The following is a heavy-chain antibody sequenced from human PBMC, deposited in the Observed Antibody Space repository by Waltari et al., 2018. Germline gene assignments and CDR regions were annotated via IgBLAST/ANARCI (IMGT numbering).Heavy chain of an antibody. Sequence: QLQLQESGTGLVKTSETLSLTCTGSGVSLRRSRYYRCWIRQPAGKGLEWIGSSYYSGSTYYNPSLKSRVTISVDTSKNQFSLKLSSVTAADTAVYYCARDGVPAAPLYYYGMDVWGQGTTVTVSS. CDR3: ARDGVPAAPLYYYGMDV. CDR1: GVSLRRSRYY. CDR2: SYYSGST. D-gene: IGHD2-2*01. V-gene: IGHV4-39*07. J-gene: IGHJ6*02.